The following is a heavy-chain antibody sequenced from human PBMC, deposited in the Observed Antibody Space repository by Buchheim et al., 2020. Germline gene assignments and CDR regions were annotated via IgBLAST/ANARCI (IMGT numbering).Heavy chain of an antibody. CDR2: IKQDGSEK. Sequence: EVQLVESGGGLVQPGGSLRLSCAASGFTFSSYWMSWVRQAPGKGLEWVANIKQDGSEKYYVDSVKGRFTISRDNAKNSLYLQMNSLRAEDTAVYYCARDVLAAAGTFLYYYGMDVWGQGTT. CDR1: GFTFSSYW. V-gene: IGHV3-7*01. D-gene: IGHD6-13*01. J-gene: IGHJ6*02. CDR3: ARDVLAAAGTFLYYYGMDV.